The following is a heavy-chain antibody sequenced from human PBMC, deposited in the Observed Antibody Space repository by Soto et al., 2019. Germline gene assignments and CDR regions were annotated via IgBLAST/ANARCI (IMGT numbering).Heavy chain of an antibody. CDR3: ARVARITMVRGVPNDAFDI. CDR2: IYYSGST. CDR1: GGSISSGGYY. Sequence: PSETLSLTCTVSGGSISSGGYYWIWIRQHPGKGLEWIGYIYYSGSTYYNPSLKSRVTISVDTSKNQFSLKLSSVTAADTAVYYCARVARITMVRGVPNDAFDIWGQGTMVTVSS. V-gene: IGHV4-31*03. D-gene: IGHD3-10*01. J-gene: IGHJ3*02.